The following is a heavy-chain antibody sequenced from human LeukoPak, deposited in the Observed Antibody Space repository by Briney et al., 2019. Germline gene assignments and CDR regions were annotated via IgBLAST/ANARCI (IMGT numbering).Heavy chain of an antibody. CDR3: ARDAQWLVPEGYFYYMDV. D-gene: IGHD6-19*01. V-gene: IGHV3-21*01. CDR2: ISSRSTNI. CDR1: GFTFSRYS. J-gene: IGHJ6*03. Sequence: GGSLRLSCAGSGFTFSRYSMNWFRQAPGKGLERVSSISSRSTNIFYADSVKGRFTISRDNARNSLYLQMNSLGAEDAAVYYCARDAQWLVPEGYFYYMDVWAKGPWSPSP.